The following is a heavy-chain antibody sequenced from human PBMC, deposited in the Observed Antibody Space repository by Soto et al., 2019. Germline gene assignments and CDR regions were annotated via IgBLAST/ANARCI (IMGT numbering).Heavy chain of an antibody. CDR2: ISYDGSNK. J-gene: IGHJ6*02. Sequence: PGGSLRVSCAASGFTFSSYAMHWVRQSPGKGLEWVAVISYDGSNKYYADSVKGRFTISRDNSKNTLYLQMNSLRAEDTAVYYCARDRKEQQWLFTYYYGMDVWGQGTTVTVSS. CDR1: GFTFSSYA. D-gene: IGHD6-19*01. CDR3: ARDRKEQQWLFTYYYGMDV. V-gene: IGHV3-30-3*01.